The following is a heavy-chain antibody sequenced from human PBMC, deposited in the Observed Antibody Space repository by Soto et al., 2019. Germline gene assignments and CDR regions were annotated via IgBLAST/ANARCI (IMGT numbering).Heavy chain of an antibody. CDR2: IKSISDGETT. D-gene: IGHD6-19*01. CDR3: TRRIAVAGTYYFDY. J-gene: IGHJ4*02. V-gene: IGHV3-15*07. Sequence: LLVESGGGFVQPGGSLRLSCVASGFTFSHAWMDWVRQAPGKGLEGVGRIKSISDGETTNYAASGAGRFTISRDDSKNTLFLHVNSLKTENTGVYYCTRRIAVAGTYYFDYWGQGTLVTVSS. CDR1: GFTFSHAW.